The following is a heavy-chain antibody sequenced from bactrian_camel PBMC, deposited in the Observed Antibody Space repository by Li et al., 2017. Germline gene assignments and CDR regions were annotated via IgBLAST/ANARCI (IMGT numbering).Heavy chain of an antibody. D-gene: IGHD2*01. J-gene: IGHJ4*01. Sequence: QVQLVESGGGSVLDGGSLRLSCRVSGYSSSRLCMAWFRQVAGKGLELVSGINPAGDGIYYADLVKGRFTISRDNAKNMLFLQMNSLETEDTGVYYCAYDRPRGIVENGAEHAIRGQGTQVTVS. CDR2: INPAGDGI. CDR1: GYSSSRLC. V-gene: IGHV3S1*01.